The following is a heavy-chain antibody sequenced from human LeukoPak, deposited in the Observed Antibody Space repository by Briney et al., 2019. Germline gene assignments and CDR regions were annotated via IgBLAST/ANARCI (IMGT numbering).Heavy chain of an antibody. CDR1: GYTFTGYY. V-gene: IGHV1-2*02. D-gene: IGHD2-15*01. J-gene: IGHJ5*02. CDR3: ARDIVVVVAATPAAWFDP. Sequence: ASVKVSCKASGYTFTGYYMHWVRQAPGQGLEWMGWINPNSGGTNYAQKFQGRVTMTRDTSISTAYMVLSRLRSDDTAVYYCARDIVVVVAATPAAWFDPWGQGTLATVSS. CDR2: INPNSGGT.